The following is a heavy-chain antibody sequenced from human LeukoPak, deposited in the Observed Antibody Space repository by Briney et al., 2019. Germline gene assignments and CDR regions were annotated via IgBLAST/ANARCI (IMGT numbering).Heavy chain of an antibody. Sequence: GASVEVSCKASGYTFTSYGISWVRQAPGQGLEWMGWISAYNGNTNYAQKLQGRVTMTTDTSTSTAYMELRSLRSDDTAVYYCARDQDDSSGYYFEYFQHWGQGTLVTVSS. J-gene: IGHJ1*01. CDR1: GYTFTSYG. CDR2: ISAYNGNT. V-gene: IGHV1-18*01. CDR3: ARDQDDSSGYYFEYFQH. D-gene: IGHD3-22*01.